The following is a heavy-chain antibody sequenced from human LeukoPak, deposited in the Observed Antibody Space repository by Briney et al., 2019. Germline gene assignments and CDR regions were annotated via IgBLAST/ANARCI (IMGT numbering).Heavy chain of an antibody. Sequence: PSETLSLTCAVSGGSFSGYYWTWIRQPPGKGLEWIGEINHSGSANYNPSLMSRVTISLDTSKNHFSLNLSSVTAADTAVYYCARGRGYCSGGSCYFYYYYGMDVWGQGTTVTVSS. D-gene: IGHD2-15*01. V-gene: IGHV4-34*01. CDR2: INHSGSA. J-gene: IGHJ6*02. CDR1: GGSFSGYY. CDR3: ARGRGYCSGGSCYFYYYYGMDV.